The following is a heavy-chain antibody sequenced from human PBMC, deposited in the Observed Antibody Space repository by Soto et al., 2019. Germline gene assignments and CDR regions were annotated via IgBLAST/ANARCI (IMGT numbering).Heavy chain of an antibody. CDR1: GFTFISYA. V-gene: IGHV3-30-3*01. J-gene: IGHJ6*02. CDR2: ISFDGSTE. CDR3: ARSRQGSGSYTHFYYGLDV. D-gene: IGHD3-10*01. Sequence: QVQLVESGGGVVQPGRSLRLSCAASGFTFISYAMHWVRQAPGKGLEWVAVISFDGSTEYYADSVKGRCTISRDNSKNTVYLQMNSLRSEDTAVYYCARSRQGSGSYTHFYYGLDVWGQGTTVTVSS.